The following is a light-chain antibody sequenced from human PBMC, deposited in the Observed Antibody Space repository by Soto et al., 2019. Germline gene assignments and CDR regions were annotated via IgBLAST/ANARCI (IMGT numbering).Light chain of an antibody. J-gene: IGKJ3*01. Sequence: DIQMTQSPSSLSASVGDRVTITCRASQDINNYLAWYQQKPGKPPKLLIYAASTLQSGVPSRFSGGGSVTDFTLSINSLQPEDVPTYYCQRYNNGPPVTFGPGTKV. V-gene: IGKV1-27*01. CDR3: QRYNNGPPVT. CDR2: AAS. CDR1: QDINNY.